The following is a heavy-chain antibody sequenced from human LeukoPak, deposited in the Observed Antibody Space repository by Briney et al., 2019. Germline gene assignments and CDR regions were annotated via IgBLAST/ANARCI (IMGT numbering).Heavy chain of an antibody. CDR2: ISSYNGKT. CDR3: ARDWYCSGGSCYNWFDP. J-gene: IGHJ5*02. Sequence: ASVKVSCKAAGYTFSSYGISWVRQAPGQGLEWMGWISSYNGKTNYAQNFQGRVTMTTDTSTSTAYMELRSLRSEDTAVYYCARDWYCSGGSCYNWFDPWGQGTLVTVSS. CDR1: GYTFSSYG. V-gene: IGHV1-18*01. D-gene: IGHD2-15*01.